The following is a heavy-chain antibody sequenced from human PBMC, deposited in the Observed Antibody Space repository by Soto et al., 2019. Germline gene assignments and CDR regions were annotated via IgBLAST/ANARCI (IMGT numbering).Heavy chain of an antibody. V-gene: IGHV3-30*03. Sequence: GGSLRLSCAASGFTFSSYGMHWVRQAPGKGLEWVAVISYDGSNKYYADSVKGRFTISRDNSKNTLYLQMNSLRAEDTAVYYCARCWFGEFFDYWGQGTLVTVSS. CDR1: GFTFSSYG. D-gene: IGHD3-10*01. J-gene: IGHJ4*02. CDR3: ARCWFGEFFDY. CDR2: ISYDGSNK.